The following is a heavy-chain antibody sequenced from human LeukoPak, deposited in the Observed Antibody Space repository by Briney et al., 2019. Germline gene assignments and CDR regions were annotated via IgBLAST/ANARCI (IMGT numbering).Heavy chain of an antibody. CDR2: ISGSGGST. CDR3: AKEHYDYVWGSYRFGSFDY. V-gene: IGHV3-23*01. CDR1: GFTFSSYA. Sequence: GGSLRLSCAASGFTFSSYAMSWVRQAPGKGLEWVSAISGSGGSTYYADSVKGRFTISRDNSKTTLYLQMNSLRAEDTAVYYCAKEHYDYVWGSYRFGSFDYWGQGTLVTVSS. D-gene: IGHD3-16*02. J-gene: IGHJ4*02.